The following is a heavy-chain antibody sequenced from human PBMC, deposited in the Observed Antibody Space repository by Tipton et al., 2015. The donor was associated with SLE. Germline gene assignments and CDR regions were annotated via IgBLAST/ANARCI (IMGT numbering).Heavy chain of an antibody. CDR2: IYHSGST. CDR1: GYSISSGYY. V-gene: IGHV4-38-2*02. CDR3: ARVGYCGGDCP. J-gene: IGHJ5*02. Sequence: TLSLTCTVSGYSISSGYYWGWIRQPPGKGLEWIGSIYHSGSTYYNPSLKSRVTISVDTSKNQFSLKLSSVTAADTAVYYCARVGYCGGDCPWGQGTLVTVS. D-gene: IGHD2-21*01.